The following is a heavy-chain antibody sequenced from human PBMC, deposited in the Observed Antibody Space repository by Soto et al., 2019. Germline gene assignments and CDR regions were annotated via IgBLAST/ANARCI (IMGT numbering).Heavy chain of an antibody. J-gene: IGHJ4*02. CDR3: ASAGVHLFFDY. CDR2: INHSGST. D-gene: IGHD1-1*01. Sequence: QVQLQESGPGLVKPSGTLSLTFAVSSGSISSSNWWSWVLQPPGKGLEWIGEINHSGSTNYNPSLKSRVTISVDKSKNQCSLKLSSVTAADTAVYYCASAGVHLFFDYWGQGNLGTVSS. V-gene: IGHV4-4*02. CDR1: SGSISSSNW.